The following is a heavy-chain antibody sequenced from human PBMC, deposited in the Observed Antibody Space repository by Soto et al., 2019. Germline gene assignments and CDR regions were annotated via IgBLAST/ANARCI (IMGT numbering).Heavy chain of an antibody. J-gene: IGHJ4*02. V-gene: IGHV4-31*03. CDR2: IYYSGST. CDR1: GGSISSGGYY. Sequence: SETLSLTCTVSGGSISSGGYYWSWIRQHPGKGLEWIGYIYYSGSTYYNPSLKSRVTISVDTSKNQFSLKLSSVTAADTAVYYCAGTYSGSYYAGPYYFDYWGQGTLVTVSS. D-gene: IGHD1-26*01. CDR3: AGTYSGSYYAGPYYFDY.